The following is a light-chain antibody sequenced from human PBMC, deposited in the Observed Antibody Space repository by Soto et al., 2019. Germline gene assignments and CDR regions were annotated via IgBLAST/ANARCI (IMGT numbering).Light chain of an antibody. J-gene: IGKJ5*01. CDR2: GAS. V-gene: IGKV3-15*01. CDR3: QQDTDCPLIT. Sequence: EIVMTQSPATLSVSPGERATLSCRASQSVSRYLAWYQQKPGQAPRLLIYGASTRATDIPARFSGSGSGTEFTLTITSLQSEDFGVYYCQQDTDCPLITFGQGTRLDIK. CDR1: QSVSRY.